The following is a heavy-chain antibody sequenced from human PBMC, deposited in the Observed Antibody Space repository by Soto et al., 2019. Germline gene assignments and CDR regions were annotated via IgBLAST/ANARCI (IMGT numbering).Heavy chain of an antibody. J-gene: IGHJ5*02. Sequence: QVQLVESGGGVVQPGRSLRLSCAASGFTFSSYGMHWVRQAPGKGLEWVAVISYDGSNKYYADSVKGRFTISRDNSKNTLYLQMNSLRAEDPAVYYCAKAGGLRNTEDIASGIDPWGQGTLVTVSS. CDR2: ISYDGSNK. V-gene: IGHV3-30*18. CDR1: GFTFSSYG. CDR3: AKAGGLRNTEDIASGIDP. D-gene: IGHD2-15*01.